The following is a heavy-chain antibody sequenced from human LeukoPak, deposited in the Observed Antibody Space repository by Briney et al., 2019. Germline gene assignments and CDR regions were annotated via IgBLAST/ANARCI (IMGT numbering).Heavy chain of an antibody. V-gene: IGHV1-2*02. CDR3: ARDRHPYYYDSSGYPHDY. J-gene: IGHJ4*02. CDR2: INPNSGGT. Sequence: ASVKVSCKASGYTFTGYYMHWVRQAPGQGLEWMGWINPNSGGTNYAQKFQGRVTMTRDTSISTAYMELSRLRSDDTAVYYCARDRHPYYYDSSGYPHDYWGRGTLVTVSS. CDR1: GYTFTGYY. D-gene: IGHD3-22*01.